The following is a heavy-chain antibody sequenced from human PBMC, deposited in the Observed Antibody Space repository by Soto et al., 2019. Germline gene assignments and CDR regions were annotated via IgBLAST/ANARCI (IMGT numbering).Heavy chain of an antibody. CDR2: IIPIFGTA. CDR1: GGTFSSYA. CDR3: AREGGCSGCSCSVGRKYFQH. J-gene: IGHJ1*01. D-gene: IGHD2-15*01. Sequence: QVQLVQSGAEVKKPGSSVKVSCKASGGTFSSYAISWVRQAPGQGLEWMGGIIPIFGTANYAQKFQGRVTITADESTSTAYMELSSLRSEDTAVYYCAREGGCSGCSCSVGRKYFQHWGQGTLVTVSS. V-gene: IGHV1-69*01.